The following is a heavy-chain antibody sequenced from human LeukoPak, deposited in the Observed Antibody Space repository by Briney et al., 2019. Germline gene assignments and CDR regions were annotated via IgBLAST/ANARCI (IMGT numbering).Heavy chain of an antibody. CDR3: AREKGQLLWFGEFDY. V-gene: IGHV3-11*04. CDR1: GFTFSDYY. D-gene: IGHD3-10*01. Sequence: GGPLRLSCAASGFTFSDYYMSWIRQAPGKGLEWVSYISSSSSTIYYADSVKGRFTISRDNAKNSLYLQMNSLRAEDTAVYYCAREKGQLLWFGEFDYWGQGTLVTVSS. J-gene: IGHJ4*02. CDR2: ISSSSSTI.